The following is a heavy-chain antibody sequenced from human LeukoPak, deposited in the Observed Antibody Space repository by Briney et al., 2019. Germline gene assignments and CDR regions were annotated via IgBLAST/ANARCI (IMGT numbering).Heavy chain of an antibody. Sequence: GGSLRLSCAASAFPFSGYSMSWVRQAPGKGLEWVANIKQDGSEKYYVDSVKGRFTISRDNAKNSLYLQMNSLRAGDTAVYYCARDTNGYYDFWSGGYYYYYYMDVWGKGTTVTVSS. CDR3: ARDTNGYYDFWSGGYYYYYYMDV. CDR1: AFPFSGYS. V-gene: IGHV3-7*01. J-gene: IGHJ6*03. D-gene: IGHD3-3*01. CDR2: IKQDGSEK.